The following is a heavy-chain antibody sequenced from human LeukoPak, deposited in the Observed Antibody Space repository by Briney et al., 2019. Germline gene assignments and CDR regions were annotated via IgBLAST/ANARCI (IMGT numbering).Heavy chain of an antibody. CDR3: AKRHRDYDSSGYYALDY. V-gene: IGHV3-23*01. CDR2: ISGSGGST. CDR1: GFTFSSYA. Sequence: PGGSLRLSCAASGFTFSSYAMSWVRQAPGKGLEWVSAISGSGGSTYYADSVKGRFTISRDNSKNTLYLQMNSLRAEDTAVYYCAKRHRDYDSSGYYALDYWGQGTLVTVSS. D-gene: IGHD3-22*01. J-gene: IGHJ4*02.